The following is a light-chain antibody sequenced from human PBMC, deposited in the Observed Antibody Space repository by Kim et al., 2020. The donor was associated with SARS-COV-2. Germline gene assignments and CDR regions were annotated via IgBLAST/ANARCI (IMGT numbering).Light chain of an antibody. CDR3: QQYSTYSYS. V-gene: IGKV1-5*01. CDR1: QSVDRW. CDR2: DAT. Sequence: SASIGDRVSITCRASQSVDRWLAWYQQRPEKAPKLLIYDATDLKSGVPSRFSGRGSGTEFTLTITSLQPDDFGTYYCQQYSTYSYSLGQGTKLEIK. J-gene: IGKJ2*03.